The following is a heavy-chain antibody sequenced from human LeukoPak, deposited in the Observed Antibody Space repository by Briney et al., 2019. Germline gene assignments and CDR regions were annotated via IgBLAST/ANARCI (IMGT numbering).Heavy chain of an antibody. CDR3: ARGYFDWLLYNYYYYSMDV. V-gene: IGHV1-18*01. Sequence: ASVKVSCKASGYTFTSYGISWVRQAPGQGLEWMGWISAYNGNTNYAQKLQGRVTMTTDTSTSTAYMELRSLRSDDTAVYYCARGYFDWLLYNYYYYSMDVWGQGTTVTVSS. D-gene: IGHD3-9*01. J-gene: IGHJ6*02. CDR1: GYTFTSYG. CDR2: ISAYNGNT.